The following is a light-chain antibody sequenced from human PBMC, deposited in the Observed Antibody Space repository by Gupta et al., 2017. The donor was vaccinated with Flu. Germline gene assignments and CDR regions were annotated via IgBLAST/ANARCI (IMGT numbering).Light chain of an antibody. J-gene: IGKJ2*01. Sequence: DIQMTQSPSSLSASVGDRVTITCQASQDIRNYLNWYQQKPGRAPKLLIYDASNLETGVPSRFSGSGSGTDFTLTISSLQPEDIATYFCLQSSNLPYTFGQGTNLEI. V-gene: IGKV1-33*01. CDR1: QDIRNY. CDR2: DAS. CDR3: LQSSNLPYT.